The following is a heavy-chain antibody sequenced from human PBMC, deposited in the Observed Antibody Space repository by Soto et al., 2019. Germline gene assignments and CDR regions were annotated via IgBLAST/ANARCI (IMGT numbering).Heavy chain of an antibody. D-gene: IGHD4-17*01. J-gene: IGHJ6*02. Sequence: SETLSLTCAVSSYSISIGYYWGWIRQPPGKGLEWIGSIYHSGFTYYNPSLKSRVTISVDTSKNQFSLKLSSVTAADTDVNYCARDRTDDGDYGMPSYSYYYYGMDVWGQGTTVTVSS. V-gene: IGHV4-38-2*02. CDR2: IYHSGFT. CDR3: ARDRTDDGDYGMPSYSYYYYGMDV. CDR1: SYSISIGYY.